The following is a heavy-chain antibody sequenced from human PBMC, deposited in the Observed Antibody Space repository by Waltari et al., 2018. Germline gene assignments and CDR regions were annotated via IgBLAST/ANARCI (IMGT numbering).Heavy chain of an antibody. V-gene: IGHV4-59*08. J-gene: IGHJ3*01. CDR2: MYYSGSP. Sequence: QVQLQESGPGLVKPSETLALTCPVPGDSISNTFCGWIRQAPGGGLDWIGFMYYSGSPYYNPSLGSRVTISVDRAQNQLSLKLTSATAADTAVYYCARLLGDGALDVWGQGTKVTVSS. CDR3: ARLLGDGALDV. D-gene: IGHD3-16*01. CDR1: GDSISNTF.